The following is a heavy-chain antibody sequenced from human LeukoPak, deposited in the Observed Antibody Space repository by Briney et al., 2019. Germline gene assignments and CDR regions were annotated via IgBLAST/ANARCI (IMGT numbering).Heavy chain of an antibody. Sequence: GGSLRLSCAASGFTFSDYYMSWIRQAPGKGLEWVSSISSSSSYIYYADSVKGRFTISRDNAKNSLYLQMNSLRAEDTAVYYCARVIPSYYDFWSGYYEDYWGQGTLVTVSS. V-gene: IGHV3-11*06. CDR2: ISSSSSYI. CDR1: GFTFSDYY. D-gene: IGHD3-3*01. J-gene: IGHJ4*02. CDR3: ARVIPSYYDFWSGYYEDY.